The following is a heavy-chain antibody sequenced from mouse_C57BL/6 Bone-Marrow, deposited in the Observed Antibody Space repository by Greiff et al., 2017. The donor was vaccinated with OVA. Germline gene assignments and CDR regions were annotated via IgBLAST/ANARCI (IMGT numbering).Heavy chain of an antibody. CDR3: ARDHDGSSPWYFDV. J-gene: IGHJ1*03. D-gene: IGHD1-1*01. Sequence: EVKLMESEGGLVQPGSSMKLSCTASGFTFSDYYMAWVRQVPEKGLEWVANINYDGSSTYYLDSLKSRFIISRENAKNILYLQMSSLKSEDTATYYCARDHDGSSPWYFDVWGTGTTVTVSS. CDR2: INYDGSST. CDR1: GFTFSDYY. V-gene: IGHV5-16*01.